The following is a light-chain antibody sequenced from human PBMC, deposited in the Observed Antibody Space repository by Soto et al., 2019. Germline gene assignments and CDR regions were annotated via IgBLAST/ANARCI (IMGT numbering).Light chain of an antibody. CDR3: MQALQTPRT. Sequence: DIVMTQSPLSLPVTPGEPASISCRSSQSLLHSIGYNYLDWYLQKPGQSPQLLIYLGSSRASGVPDRFSGSGSGIDFTLKITRVEAEDVGVYYCMQALQTPRTFGQGTKLEIK. CDR1: QSLLHSIGYNY. V-gene: IGKV2-28*01. CDR2: LGS. J-gene: IGKJ2*01.